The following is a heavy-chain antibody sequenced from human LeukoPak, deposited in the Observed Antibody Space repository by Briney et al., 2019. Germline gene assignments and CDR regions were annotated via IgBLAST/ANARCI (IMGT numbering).Heavy chain of an antibody. CDR1: GFTFSSYS. V-gene: IGHV3-21*01. D-gene: IGHD6-6*01. J-gene: IGHJ4*02. CDR3: ARDSRSSSSEARPIDY. Sequence: PGGSLRLSCAASGFTFSSYSMNWVRQAPGKGLEWVSSISSSSSYIYYADSVKGRFTISRDNAKNSLYLQMNSLRAEDTAVYYCARDSRSSSSEARPIDYWGQGTLVTVSS. CDR2: ISSSSSYI.